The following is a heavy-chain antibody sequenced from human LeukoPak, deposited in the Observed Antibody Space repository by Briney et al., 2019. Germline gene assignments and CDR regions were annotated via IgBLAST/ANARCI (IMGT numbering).Heavy chain of an antibody. CDR1: GGSISSGGYY. V-gene: IGHV4-31*03. J-gene: IGHJ5*02. D-gene: IGHD3-16*01. CDR3: ARVQGNGGVTPYNWFDP. Sequence: SQTLSLTCTVSGGSISSGGYYWSWIRQHPGKGLEWIGYIYYSGSTYYNPSLKSRVTISVDTSKNQFSLKLSSVTAADTAVYYCARVQGNGGVTPYNWFDPWGQGTLVTVSS. CDR2: IYYSGST.